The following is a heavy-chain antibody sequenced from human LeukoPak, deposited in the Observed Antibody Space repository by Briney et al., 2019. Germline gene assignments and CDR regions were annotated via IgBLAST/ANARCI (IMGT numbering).Heavy chain of an antibody. V-gene: IGHV4-59*01. CDR3: AGSIAVAGTLVIDAFDI. D-gene: IGHD6-19*01. Sequence: SETLSLTCTVSGGSISSYYWSWIRQPPGKGLEWIGYIYYSGSTNYNPSLKSRVTISVDTSKNQFSLKLSSVTAADTAVYYRAGSIAVAGTLVIDAFDIWGRGTMVTVSS. CDR2: IYYSGST. J-gene: IGHJ3*02. CDR1: GGSISSYY.